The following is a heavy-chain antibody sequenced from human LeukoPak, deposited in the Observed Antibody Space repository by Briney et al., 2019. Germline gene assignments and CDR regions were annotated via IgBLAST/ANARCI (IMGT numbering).Heavy chain of an antibody. CDR2: INPSGGST. V-gene: IGHV1-46*01. Sequence: ASVKVSCEASGYTFTSYYMHWVRQAPGQGLEWMGIINPSGGSTSYAQKFQGRVTMTRDMSTSTVYMELSSLRSEDTAVYYCARGPTYYYDSSGYYASGYFDYWGQGTLVTVSS. CDR3: ARGPTYYYDSSGYYASGYFDY. CDR1: GYTFTSYY. J-gene: IGHJ4*02. D-gene: IGHD3-22*01.